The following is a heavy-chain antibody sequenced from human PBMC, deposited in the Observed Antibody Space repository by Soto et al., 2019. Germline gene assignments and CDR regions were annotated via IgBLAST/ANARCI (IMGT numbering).Heavy chain of an antibody. V-gene: IGHV3-23*01. D-gene: IGHD2-2*01. CDR3: ARAYCSSTSCYHDYGDYDYYYYYMDV. CDR1: GFNFNAYA. CDR2: LVGSGAYK. Sequence: GGSLRLSCAASGFNFNAYAMDWVRQAPGKGLQWVSGLVGSGAYKNYADSVRGRFTVSRDNSKNSLYLQMNSLRAEDTAVYYCARAYCSSTSCYHDYGDYDYYYYYMDVWGKGTTVTVSS. J-gene: IGHJ6*03.